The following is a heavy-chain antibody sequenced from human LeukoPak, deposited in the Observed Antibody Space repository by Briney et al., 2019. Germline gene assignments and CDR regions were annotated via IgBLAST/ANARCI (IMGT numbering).Heavy chain of an antibody. CDR1: GFTFSSYG. J-gene: IGHJ4*02. V-gene: IGHV3-33*06. Sequence: GRSLRLSCAASGFTFSSYGMHWVRQAPGKGLEWVAAIWYDGSNKYYADSVKGRFTISRDNSKNTLYLQMNSLRAEDTAVYYCAKTIVATTDFDYWGQGTLVTVSS. CDR2: IWYDGSNK. D-gene: IGHD5-12*01. CDR3: AKTIVATTDFDY.